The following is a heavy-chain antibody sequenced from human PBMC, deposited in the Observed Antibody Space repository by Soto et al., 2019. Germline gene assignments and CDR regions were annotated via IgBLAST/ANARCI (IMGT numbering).Heavy chain of an antibody. CDR3: ARDLGGFPDY. CDR2: ISAYNGNR. V-gene: IGHV1-18*01. Sequence: QVQLVQSGAEVKKPGASVKVSCKASGYSFTSYGISWVRQAPGQGLEWMGWISAYNGNRKYAQKFQGRVTMTTDTPTSTAYVELRSLRSDDTAVYYCARDLGGFPDYWGQGTLVTVSS. CDR1: GYSFTSYG. J-gene: IGHJ4*02. D-gene: IGHD5-12*01.